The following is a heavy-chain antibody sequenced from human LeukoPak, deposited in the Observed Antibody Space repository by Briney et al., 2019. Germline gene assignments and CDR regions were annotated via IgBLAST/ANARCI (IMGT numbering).Heavy chain of an antibody. V-gene: IGHV4-59*02. CDR2: IYYTGT. CDR1: GGSVTGYY. Sequence: SETLSLTCTVSGGSVTGYYWSWIRQSPGKGLEWIGYIYYTGTSYNPSLKSRVTISADTSKNQFSLKLISVTAADTAVYYCASRKLGNDYWGQGTLVTVSS. J-gene: IGHJ4*02. CDR3: ASRKLGNDY. D-gene: IGHD7-27*01.